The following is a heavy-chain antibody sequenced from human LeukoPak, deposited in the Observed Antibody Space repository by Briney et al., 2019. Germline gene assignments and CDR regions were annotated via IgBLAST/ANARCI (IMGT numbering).Heavy chain of an antibody. Sequence: GGSLRLSCAASGFTFSSYEMNWVRQAPGKGLEWVSYISSSGSTRYYADSVKGRFTISRDDAKNSLYLQMNSLRAEDTAVYYCPRNGFSSGLDYWGQGTLVTVSS. CDR3: PRNGFSSGLDY. D-gene: IGHD6-19*01. CDR2: ISSSGSTR. CDR1: GFTFSSYE. J-gene: IGHJ4*02. V-gene: IGHV3-48*03.